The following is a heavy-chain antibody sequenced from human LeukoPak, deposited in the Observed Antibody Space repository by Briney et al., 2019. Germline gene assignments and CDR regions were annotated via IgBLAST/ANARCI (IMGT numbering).Heavy chain of an antibody. V-gene: IGHV3-53*01. D-gene: IGHD6-19*01. J-gene: IGHJ3*02. CDR2: FYVGGAT. CDR3: ARFYSSGSFGAFDI. CDR1: GFSVTNNY. Sequence: PGGSLRLSCAVSGFSVTNNYMSWVRQAPGKGLEWVSVFYVGGATYYADSVKGRFTISRDNSENTLYLQMNSLRAEDMAVYYCARFYSSGSFGAFDIWGQGTMVTVSS.